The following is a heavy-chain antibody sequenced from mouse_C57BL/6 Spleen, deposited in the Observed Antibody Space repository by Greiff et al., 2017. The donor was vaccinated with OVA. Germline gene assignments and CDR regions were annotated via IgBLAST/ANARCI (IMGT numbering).Heavy chain of an antibody. CDR2: IHPNSGST. J-gene: IGHJ4*01. Sequence: QVQLQQPGAELVKPGASVKLSCKASGYTFTSYWMHWVKQRPGQGLEWIGMIHPNSGSTNYNEKFKSKATLTVDKSSSTAYMQLSSLTSEDSAVYYCAPVLLWLRRDYYAMDYWGQGTSVTVSS. CDR1: GYTFTSYW. D-gene: IGHD2-2*01. CDR3: APVLLWLRRDYYAMDY. V-gene: IGHV1-64*01.